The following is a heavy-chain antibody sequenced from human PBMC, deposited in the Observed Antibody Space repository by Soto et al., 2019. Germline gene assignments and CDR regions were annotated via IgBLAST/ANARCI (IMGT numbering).Heavy chain of an antibody. V-gene: IGHV4-31*03. J-gene: IGHJ3*02. CDR3: ARDHNGLNKAFAI. D-gene: IGHD2-8*01. Sequence: PSETLSLTCSVSGGSITSGGYYWGWIRQLPEKGLDWVAYVYSSGRTYYNPSLQSRLSISLDTSKNQFSLILRSVTAADTAVYYCARDHNGLNKAFAIWGQGSMVTVSS. CDR2: VYSSGRT. CDR1: GGSITSGGYY.